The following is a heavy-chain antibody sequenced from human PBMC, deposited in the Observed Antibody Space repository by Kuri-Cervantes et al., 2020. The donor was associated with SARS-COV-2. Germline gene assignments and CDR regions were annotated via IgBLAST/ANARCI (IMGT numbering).Heavy chain of an antibody. Sequence: GGSLRLSCAASGFTFSSYAMHWVRQAPGKGLEWVAVISYDGNHKYYADSVKGRFTISRDNSKNTLYLQMNSLRTEDTAVYYCARGTGWLVVTATVTPMDFDYWGQGTLVTVSS. CDR3: ARGTGWLVVTATVTPMDFDY. J-gene: IGHJ4*02. D-gene: IGHD2-21*02. CDR2: ISYDGNHK. V-gene: IGHV3-30-3*01. CDR1: GFTFSSYA.